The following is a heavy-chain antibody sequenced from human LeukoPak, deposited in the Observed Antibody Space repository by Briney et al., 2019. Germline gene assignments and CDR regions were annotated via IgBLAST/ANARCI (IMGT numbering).Heavy chain of an antibody. V-gene: IGHV3-74*01. Sequence: GGSLRLSCAASGYTFSNYWMHRVRQGPGKGLVWVSRINTDGSSTNYADSVRGRFTISRDNAKNTLYLQMNSLRAEDTAVYYCTRDTFGARDSWGQGTLVTVSS. CDR3: TRDTFGARDS. CDR2: INTDGSST. CDR1: GYTFSNYW. D-gene: IGHD3-10*01. J-gene: IGHJ4*02.